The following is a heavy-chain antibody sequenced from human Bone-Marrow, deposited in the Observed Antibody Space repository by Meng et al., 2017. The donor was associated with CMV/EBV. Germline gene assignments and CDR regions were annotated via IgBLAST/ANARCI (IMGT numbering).Heavy chain of an antibody. D-gene: IGHD3-10*01. Sequence: GESLKISCAASGFTFSSYSMNWVRQAPGKGLEWVSSISSSGSTIYYADSVKGRFTISRDNAKNSLYLQMNSLRAEDTAVYYCAREWLGSVIRRSGLSIHLDYWGQGTLVTFSS. V-gene: IGHV3-48*04. CDR1: GFTFSSYS. J-gene: IGHJ4*02. CDR2: ISSSGSTI. CDR3: AREWLGSVIRRSGLSIHLDY.